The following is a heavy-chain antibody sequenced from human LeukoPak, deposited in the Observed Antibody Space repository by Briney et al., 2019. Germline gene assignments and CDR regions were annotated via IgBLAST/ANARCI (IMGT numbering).Heavy chain of an antibody. CDR1: GFTFSSYA. Sequence: GGSLRLSCAASGFTFSSYAMSWVRQAPGKGLEWVSAISGSGGSTYYADSVKGRFTISRDNSKNTLYLQMNSLRAEDTAVYYCSSGPNVLLWFGELSQSDYWGQGTLVTVSS. J-gene: IGHJ4*02. CDR2: ISGSGGST. CDR3: SSGPNVLLWFGELSQSDY. V-gene: IGHV3-23*01. D-gene: IGHD3-10*01.